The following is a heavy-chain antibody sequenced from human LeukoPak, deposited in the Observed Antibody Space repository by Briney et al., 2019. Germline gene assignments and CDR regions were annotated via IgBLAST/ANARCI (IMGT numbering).Heavy chain of an antibody. J-gene: IGHJ4*02. D-gene: IGHD3-22*01. CDR2: ISHSGSA. Sequence: SETLSLTCTVSGGSISSGGYYWSWIRQHPGKGLEWIGYISHSGSAYYNPSLQSRVTISGDRSKNQFSLRLTSVTAADTAVYYCARAEYYYDSSAYYYPPYFDYWGQGTLVTVSS. V-gene: IGHV4-30-2*01. CDR3: ARAEYYYDSSAYYYPPYFDY. CDR1: GGSISSGGYY.